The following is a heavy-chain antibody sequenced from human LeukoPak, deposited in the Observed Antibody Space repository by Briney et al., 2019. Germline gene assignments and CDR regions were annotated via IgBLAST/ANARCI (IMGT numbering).Heavy chain of an antibody. D-gene: IGHD3-10*01. V-gene: IGHV4-39*01. Sequence: PSDTLSLTCTVPGVSITTSNHFWGWIRPPPGKGLEWIGRVYYNRNTYYNPSLKSRVTISVDPSKHQFSLKLTSVTAADTVMYYCARLFGSGSPYKYVFWGQGTLVTVSS. CDR1: GVSITTSNHF. J-gene: IGHJ1*01. CDR3: ARLFGSGSPYKYVF. CDR2: VYYNRNT.